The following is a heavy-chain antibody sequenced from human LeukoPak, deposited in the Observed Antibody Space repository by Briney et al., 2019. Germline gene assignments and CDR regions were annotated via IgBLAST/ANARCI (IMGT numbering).Heavy chain of an antibody. CDR1: GGSFSGYY. J-gene: IGHJ5*02. CDR3: ARDLYCSSTSCYGWFDP. D-gene: IGHD2-2*01. V-gene: IGHV4-34*01. CDR2: INHSGST. Sequence: SETLSLTCAVYGGSFSGYYWSWIRQPPGKGLEWIGEINHSGSTNYNPSLKSRVTISVDTSKNQFSLKLSSVTAADTAVYYCARDLYCSSTSCYGWFDPWGQGTLVTVSS.